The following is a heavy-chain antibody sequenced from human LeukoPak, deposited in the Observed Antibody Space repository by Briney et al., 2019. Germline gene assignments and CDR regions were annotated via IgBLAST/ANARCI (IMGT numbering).Heavy chain of an antibody. CDR1: GFTFSSYA. V-gene: IGHV3-23*01. CDR2: ISGSGSTT. D-gene: IGHD3-10*01. CDR3: AKGEMFRGVIIRPPNY. J-gene: IGHJ4*02. Sequence: GGSLRLSCAASGFTFSSYAMSWVRQAPGKGLEWVSTISGSGSTTYYADSVKGRFTISRDNSKNTPYLQMNNLRAEDTAVYYCAKGEMFRGVIIRPPNYWGQGTLVTVSS.